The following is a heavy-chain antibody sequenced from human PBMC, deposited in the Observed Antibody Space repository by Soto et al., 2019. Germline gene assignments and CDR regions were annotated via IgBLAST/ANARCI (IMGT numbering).Heavy chain of an antibody. V-gene: IGHV2-26*01. J-gene: IGHJ6*02. CDR3: ARMDADYKYYAMDV. D-gene: IGHD6-25*01. Sequence: RPALVNPTETLTLTCSVSGFSLSNKRMGVSWIRQPPGKPLEWLAHFFSDAERSYSASMQSRLTMSTATSGSQVVLTMTNMDPVDTATYFCARMDADYKYYAMDVWGQGTTVTVSS. CDR2: FFSDAER. CDR1: GFSLSNKRMG.